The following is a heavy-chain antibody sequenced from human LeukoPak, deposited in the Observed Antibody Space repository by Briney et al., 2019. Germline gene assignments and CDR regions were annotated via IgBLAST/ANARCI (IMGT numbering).Heavy chain of an antibody. J-gene: IGHJ4*02. V-gene: IGHV1-69*13. CDR2: IIPIFGTA. Sequence: GASVKVSCKASGGTFSSYAISWVRQAPGQGLEWMGGIIPIFGTANYAQKFQGRVTITADESTSTAYMELSSLRSEDTAVYYCARVSDTAMGGGLFDYWGQGTLVTVSS. CDR3: ARVSDTAMGGGLFDY. CDR1: GGTFSSYA. D-gene: IGHD5-18*01.